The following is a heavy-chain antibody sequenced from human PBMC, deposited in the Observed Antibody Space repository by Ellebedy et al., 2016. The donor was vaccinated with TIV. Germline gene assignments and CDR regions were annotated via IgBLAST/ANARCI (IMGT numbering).Heavy chain of an antibody. CDR1: AFTLSNAW. CDR2: IKSKTDGGII. V-gene: IGHV3-15*01. Sequence: PGGSLRLSCAASAFTLSNAWMTWVRQAPGKGLEWVGRIKSKTDGGIIDYAAPVKGRFTISRDDSKNTLYLQMNSLRTEDTAVYYCTTDGYSGYDSMGYWGQGTLVTVSS. J-gene: IGHJ4*02. D-gene: IGHD5-12*01. CDR3: TTDGYSGYDSMGY.